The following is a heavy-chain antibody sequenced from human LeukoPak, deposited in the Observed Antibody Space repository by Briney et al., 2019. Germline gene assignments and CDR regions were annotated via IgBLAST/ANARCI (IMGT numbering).Heavy chain of an antibody. V-gene: IGHV4-39*07. CDR2: IYYSGNT. Sequence: SETLSLTCSVSDGSISSSSYDWGWIRQPPGKGLEWIGSIYYSGNTHYNPSLKSRLTISVDRSKNQFSLRLSSVTAADTAVYYCRLDSIDYYSLDYWGRGILVTVSS. D-gene: IGHD3-22*01. J-gene: IGHJ4*02. CDR3: RLDSIDYYSLDY. CDR1: DGSISSSSYD.